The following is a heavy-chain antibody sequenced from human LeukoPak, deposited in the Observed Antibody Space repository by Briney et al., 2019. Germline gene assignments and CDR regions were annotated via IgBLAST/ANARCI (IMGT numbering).Heavy chain of an antibody. CDR2: INPSGGST. J-gene: IGHJ5*01. V-gene: IGHV1-46*01. Sequence: ASVKVSCKASGYTFTSYYMHWVRQAPGQGLEWMGIINPSGGSTSYAQKSQGRVTMTRDTSTSTVYMELSSLRSEDTAVYYCARDQNPTYYYDTSGYLNWFDFWGQGTLVTVSS. CDR3: ARDQNPTYYYDTSGYLNWFDF. CDR1: GYTFTSYY. D-gene: IGHD3-22*01.